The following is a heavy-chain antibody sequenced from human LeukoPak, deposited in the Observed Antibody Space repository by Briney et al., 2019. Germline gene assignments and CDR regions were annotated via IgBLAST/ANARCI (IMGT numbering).Heavy chain of an antibody. D-gene: IGHD1-26*01. CDR1: GFTFDDYG. CDR3: ARGNSGSYFGY. Sequence: GGSLRLSCAASGFTFDDYGMSWVRQAPGKGLEWVSGINWNGGSTGYADSVKGRFTISRDNAKNSLYLQMNSLRAEDTALYHCARGNSGSYFGYWGQGTLVTVSS. CDR2: INWNGGST. J-gene: IGHJ4*02. V-gene: IGHV3-20*01.